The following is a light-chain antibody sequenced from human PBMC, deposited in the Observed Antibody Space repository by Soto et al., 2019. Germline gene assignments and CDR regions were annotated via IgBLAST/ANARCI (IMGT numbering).Light chain of an antibody. CDR3: QQSFSTLGWT. J-gene: IGKJ1*01. Sequence: DIHMTQSPSSLSSSLGDRVTITFVGGQSISTYLNWYQQKSGKAPKLLISAASSLESGVPLRFSGSGSGTDFPLTISSLQPEDFATYYCQQSFSTLGWTFGQGTKVDIK. CDR1: QSISTY. CDR2: AAS. V-gene: IGKV1-39*01.